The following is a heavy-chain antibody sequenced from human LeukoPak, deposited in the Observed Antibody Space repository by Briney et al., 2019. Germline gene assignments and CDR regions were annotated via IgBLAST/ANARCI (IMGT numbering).Heavy chain of an antibody. D-gene: IGHD3-22*01. V-gene: IGHV1-18*01. CDR3: ARDSGFYYYDSSGYYPGAFDI. Sequence: ASVKVSCKASGYTFTSYGITWMREAPGQGLEWMGWISSYNGNTNYPQKFQGRVTMTTDTSTSTAYMELRSLRSDDTAVYYCARDSGFYYYDSSGYYPGAFDIWGQGTMVTVSS. CDR1: GYTFTSYG. J-gene: IGHJ3*02. CDR2: ISSYNGNT.